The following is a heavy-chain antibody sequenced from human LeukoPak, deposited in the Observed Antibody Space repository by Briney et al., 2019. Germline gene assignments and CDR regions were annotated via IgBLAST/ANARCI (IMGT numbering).Heavy chain of an antibody. D-gene: IGHD3-16*01. V-gene: IGHV3-30*18. Sequence: GGSLRLSCAASGFTFSSHWMHWVRQAPGKGLEWVAVISYDGSNKYYADSVKGRFTISRDNSKNTLYLQMNSLRAEDTAVYYCAKVWGMEAFDIWGQGTMVTVSS. CDR2: ISYDGSNK. J-gene: IGHJ3*02. CDR3: AKVWGMEAFDI. CDR1: GFTFSSHW.